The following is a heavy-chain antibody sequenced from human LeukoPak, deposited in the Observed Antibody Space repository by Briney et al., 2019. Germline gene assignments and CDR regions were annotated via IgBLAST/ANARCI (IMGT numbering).Heavy chain of an antibody. Sequence: SETLSLTCAVSGGSIGSGNWWSWVRQPPGKGLEWIGEIYHSGSTNYNSSLESRVTISVDKSKNQFSLNLNSVTAADTAMYYCARGGTTVAGTFWFDPWGQGTLVTVSS. CDR1: GGSIGSGNW. D-gene: IGHD6-19*01. J-gene: IGHJ5*02. CDR3: ARGGTTVAGTFWFDP. V-gene: IGHV4-4*02. CDR2: IYHSGST.